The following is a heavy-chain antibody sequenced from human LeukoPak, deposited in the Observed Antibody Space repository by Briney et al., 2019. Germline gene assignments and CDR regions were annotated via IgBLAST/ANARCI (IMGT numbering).Heavy chain of an antibody. Sequence: SETLSLTCTVSGGSISSGEYYWSWIRQPPGKGLEWIGYIYYSGSTHYNPSLKSRVTISVDTSKNQFSLKLSSVTAADTAVYYCARGGVYYDILTGHQAGGSFDPWGQGTLVTVSS. CDR3: ARGGVYYDILTGHQAGGSFDP. CDR1: GGSISSGEYY. D-gene: IGHD3-9*01. J-gene: IGHJ5*02. CDR2: IYYSGST. V-gene: IGHV4-30-4*01.